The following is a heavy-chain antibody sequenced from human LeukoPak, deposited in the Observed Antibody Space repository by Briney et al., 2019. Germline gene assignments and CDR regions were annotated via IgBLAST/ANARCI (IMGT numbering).Heavy chain of an antibody. Sequence: ASVKVSCKASGYTFTGYYMHWVRQAPGQGLEWMGRINPNSGGTNYAQKFQGRVTMTRDTSISTAYMELSRLRSDDTAVYYCASFGNSSSSDYFQHWGQGTLATVSS. CDR1: GYTFTGYY. CDR2: INPNSGGT. CDR3: ASFGNSSSSDYFQH. D-gene: IGHD6-6*01. V-gene: IGHV1-2*06. J-gene: IGHJ1*01.